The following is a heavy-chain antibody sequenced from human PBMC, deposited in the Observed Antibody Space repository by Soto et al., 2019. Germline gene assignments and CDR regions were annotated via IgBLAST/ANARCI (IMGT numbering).Heavy chain of an antibody. D-gene: IGHD5-12*01. CDR3: AREGYSGYVRAFDI. J-gene: IGHJ3*02. CDR1: GFTFSSYG. CDR2: IWYDGSNK. V-gene: IGHV3-33*01. Sequence: GGSLRLSCAASGFTFSSYGMHWVRQAPGKGLEWVAVIWYDGSNKYYAESVKGRFTISRDNSKNTLYLQMNSLRAEDKVFFYCAREGYSGYVRAFDIWGQGTMVTVSS.